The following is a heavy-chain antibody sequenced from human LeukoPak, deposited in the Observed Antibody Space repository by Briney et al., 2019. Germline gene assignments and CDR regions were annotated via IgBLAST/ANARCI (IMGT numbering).Heavy chain of an antibody. D-gene: IGHD2/OR15-2a*01. Sequence: PGGSLRLSCAASGFTFSSYSMNWVRQAPGKGLEWVSYISSTRSPTHYADSVKGRFTISRDNAKNSLYLQMNSLRAEDTAVYYCATESIPDYWGQGTLVTVSP. CDR2: ISSTRSPT. CDR1: GFTFSSYS. J-gene: IGHJ4*02. CDR3: ATESIPDY. V-gene: IGHV3-48*01.